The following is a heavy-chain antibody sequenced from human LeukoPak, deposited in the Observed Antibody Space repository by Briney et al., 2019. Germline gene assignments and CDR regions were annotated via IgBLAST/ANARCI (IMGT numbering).Heavy chain of an antibody. V-gene: IGHV3-48*01. CDR3: ARGDSSGQGAFDI. CDR2: ISSGSGSSI. J-gene: IGHJ3*02. D-gene: IGHD6-19*01. Sequence: PGGSLRLSCAASGFTFSSYSMNWVRQAPGEXLEWVSYISSGSGSSIYYADSVKGRFSISRDNAKNSLYLQMNSLRAEDTALYYCARGDSSGQGAFDIWGQGTMVTVSS. CDR1: GFTFSSYS.